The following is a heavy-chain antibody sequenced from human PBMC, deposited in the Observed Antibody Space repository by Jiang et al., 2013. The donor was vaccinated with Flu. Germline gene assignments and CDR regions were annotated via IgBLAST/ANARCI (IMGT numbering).Heavy chain of an antibody. J-gene: IGHJ3*02. CDR3: AKTSVMSVAMAATSHRTFDI. CDR1: GFTFNTYA. V-gene: IGHV3-23*01. Sequence: PGGSLRLSCAASGFTFNTYAMSWVRQSPGKGLEWVSTISGSGTNTYYADSVKGRFTISRDNSKNTLYLQMNSLRAEDTAVYYCAKTSVMSVAMAATSHRTFDIWGQGTLVTVS. CDR2: ISGSGTNT. D-gene: IGHD6-19*01.